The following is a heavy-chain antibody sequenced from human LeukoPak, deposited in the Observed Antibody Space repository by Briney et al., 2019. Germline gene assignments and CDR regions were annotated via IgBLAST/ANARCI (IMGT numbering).Heavy chain of an antibody. J-gene: IGHJ4*02. CDR3: VSRILTSFDN. D-gene: IGHD2/OR15-2a*01. CDR1: GFTFSSYG. CDR2: INNDGSST. Sequence: GGSLRLSRAASGFTFSSYGMHWVRQAPGKGLVWVSHINNDGSSTKYADSVKGRFTISRDNAKNTLYLQMNSLRVEDTAVYYCVSRILTSFDNWGQGTLVTVSS. V-gene: IGHV3-74*03.